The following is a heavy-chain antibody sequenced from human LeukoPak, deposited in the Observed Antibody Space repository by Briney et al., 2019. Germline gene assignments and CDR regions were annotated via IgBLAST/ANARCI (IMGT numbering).Heavy chain of an antibody. J-gene: IGHJ4*02. D-gene: IGHD3-16*02. CDR1: GFTFSNAW. V-gene: IGHV3-15*01. Sequence: GGSLRLSCAASGFTFSNAWMNWVRQAPGKGLEWVGRIKSKTDGGTADYAAPVKGRFTISRDDSKTTLYLQMNDLKTEDTAVYYCTTVMITFGGVIPNYWGQGTLVTVSS. CDR2: IKSKTDGGTA. CDR3: TTVMITFGGVIPNY.